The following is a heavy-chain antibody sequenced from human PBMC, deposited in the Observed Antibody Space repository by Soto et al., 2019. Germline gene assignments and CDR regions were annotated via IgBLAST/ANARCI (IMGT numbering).Heavy chain of an antibody. Sequence: GGSLRLSCAASGFTFSSYAMSWVRQDTGKGLEWVSAISGSGGSTYYADSVKGRFTISRDNSKNTLYLQMNSLRAEDTAVYYCATPWGYFDWLSYFDYWGQGTLVTVSS. CDR2: ISGSGGST. J-gene: IGHJ4*02. D-gene: IGHD3-9*01. V-gene: IGHV3-23*01. CDR1: GFTFSSYA. CDR3: ATPWGYFDWLSYFDY.